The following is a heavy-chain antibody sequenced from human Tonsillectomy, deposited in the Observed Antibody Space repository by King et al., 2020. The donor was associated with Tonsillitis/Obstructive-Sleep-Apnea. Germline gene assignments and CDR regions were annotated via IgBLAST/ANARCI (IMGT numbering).Heavy chain of an antibody. D-gene: IGHD3-22*01. CDR1: GGSISSYY. CDR2: IYDSGST. J-gene: IGHJ3*02. CDR3: ARSGAGSYYDSSCYSDDAFDI. Sequence: VQLQESGPGLVKPSETLSLTCTVSGGSISSYYWSWIRQSPGKGLEWIGYIYDSGSTNYNPSLKSRVTISVDTSKNQFSLKLSSVTAADTAVYYCARSGAGSYYDSSCYSDDAFDIWGQGTMVTVSS. V-gene: IGHV4-59*08.